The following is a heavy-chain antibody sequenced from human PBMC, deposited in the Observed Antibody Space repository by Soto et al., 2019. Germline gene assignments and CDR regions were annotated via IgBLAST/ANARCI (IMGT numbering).Heavy chain of an antibody. CDR3: AKEFNVLLWFGTTTQDY. J-gene: IGHJ4*02. V-gene: IGHV3-23*01. CDR2: ISGSGGST. D-gene: IGHD3-10*01. CDR1: GFTFSSYA. Sequence: PGGSLRLSCAASGFTFSSYAMSWVRQAPGKGLEWVSAISGSGGSTYYADSVKGRFTISRDNSKNTLYLQMNSLRAEDTAVYYCAKEFNVLLWFGTTTQDYWGPGTLVPVSS.